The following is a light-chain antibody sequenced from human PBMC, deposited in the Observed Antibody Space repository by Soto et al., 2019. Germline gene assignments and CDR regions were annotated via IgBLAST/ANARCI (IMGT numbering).Light chain of an antibody. V-gene: IGKV3-20*01. CDR1: QSVSSSY. J-gene: IGKJ4*01. CDR2: DAS. Sequence: EIVLTQSPGNLSLSPGDRATLSCRASQSVSSSYLAWYQQKPGQAPRLLIYDASSRATGIPDRFSGGGSGTDFTLTISRLEPEDFAVYYCQQFSSYPLTLGGGTKVDIK. CDR3: QQFSSYPLT.